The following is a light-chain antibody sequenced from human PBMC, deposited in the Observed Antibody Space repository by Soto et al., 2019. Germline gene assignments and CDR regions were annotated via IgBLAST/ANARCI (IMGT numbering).Light chain of an antibody. CDR3: SSYTTSRSVV. V-gene: IGLV2-14*01. CDR2: EVT. CDR1: GNDVGGYNY. J-gene: IGLJ2*01. Sequence: HSVLTQPASVSGSPGQSITISCTGTGNDVGGYNYVSWYQQYPGKGPKLIIYEVTNRPSGVSYRFSGSKSGNTASLTISGLQAEDEADYHCSSYTTSRSVVFGGGTKLTVL.